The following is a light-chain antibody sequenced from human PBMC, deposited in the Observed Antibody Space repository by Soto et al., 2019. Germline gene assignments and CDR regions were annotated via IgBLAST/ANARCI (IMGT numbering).Light chain of an antibody. J-gene: IGKJ3*01. CDR2: GAS. Sequence: EIVMTQSPATLSVSPGERATLSCRASQSVSSNLAWYQQKPGQAPRLLIYGASTRATGITARFSGSGSGPDFTLTISILQSEDFAVYYCQQYNRWPFTFGPGTRADI. CDR1: QSVSSN. V-gene: IGKV3-15*01. CDR3: QQYNRWPFT.